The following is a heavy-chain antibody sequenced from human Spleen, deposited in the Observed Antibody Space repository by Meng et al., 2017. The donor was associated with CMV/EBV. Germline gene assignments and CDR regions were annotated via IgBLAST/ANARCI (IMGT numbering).Heavy chain of an antibody. CDR3: ARGVTIFGVVLDAFDI. CDR2: IYYSGST. D-gene: IGHD3-3*01. Sequence: SETLSLTCTVSGGSISSDSHYWGWIRQPPGKGLEWIGSIYYSGSTYYNPSLKSRVTISLDTSKNQFSLKLSSVTAADTAVYYCARGVTIFGVVLDAFDIWGQGTMVTVSS. CDR1: GGSISSDSHY. V-gene: IGHV4-39*07. J-gene: IGHJ3*02.